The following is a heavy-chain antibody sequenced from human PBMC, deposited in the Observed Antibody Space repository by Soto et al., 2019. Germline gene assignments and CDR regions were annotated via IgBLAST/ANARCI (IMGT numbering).Heavy chain of an antibody. CDR2: ISGSGGST. D-gene: IGHD3-22*01. CDR1: GFTFSSYA. CDR3: AKARADYYDTSGYPVDF. V-gene: IGHV3-23*01. J-gene: IGHJ4*02. Sequence: EVQLLECGGGLVQPGGSLRLSCAASGFTFSSYAMSWVRQAPGKGLEWVSAISGSGGSTYYADSVKGRFTISRDNSKNTLYVQMNSLRVEDTAVYYCAKARADYYDTSGYPVDFWGQGALVTVSS.